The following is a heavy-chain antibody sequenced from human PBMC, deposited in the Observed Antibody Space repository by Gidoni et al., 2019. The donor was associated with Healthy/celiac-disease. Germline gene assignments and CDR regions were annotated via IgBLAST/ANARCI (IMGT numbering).Heavy chain of an antibody. CDR3: ARTSIIVMSSGWYSDAFDI. D-gene: IGHD6-19*01. J-gene: IGHJ3*02. V-gene: IGHV1-18*01. CDR2: ISAYNGNT. CDR1: GYTFTRYG. Sequence: QVQLVQSGAEVKKPGASVKVSGKASGYTFTRYGISWVRQAPGQGLEWMGWISAYNGNTNYAQKHQGRVTMTTDTSTSTAYMELRSLRSDDTAVYYCARTSIIVMSSGWYSDAFDIWGQGTMVTVSS.